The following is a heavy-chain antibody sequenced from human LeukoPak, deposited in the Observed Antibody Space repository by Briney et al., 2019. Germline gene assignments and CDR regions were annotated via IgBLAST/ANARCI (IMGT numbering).Heavy chain of an antibody. J-gene: IGHJ2*01. CDR1: GGSISSHY. D-gene: IGHD2-8*01. CDR2: IWTTGST. CDR3: ARVRAYANFVGNFDL. Sequence: PSETLPLTCTVSGGSISSHYWSWIRHPTGKRLEWLGRIWTTGSTAYNPSYKSRLTMSIDKSKNQFSLKLTSMTAADTAVYYCARVRAYANFVGNFDLWGRGALVTVSS. V-gene: IGHV4-4*07.